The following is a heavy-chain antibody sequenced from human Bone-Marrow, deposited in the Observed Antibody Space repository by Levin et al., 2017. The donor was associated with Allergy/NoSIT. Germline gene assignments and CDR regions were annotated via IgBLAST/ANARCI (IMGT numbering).Heavy chain of an antibody. J-gene: IGHJ3*02. CDR2: INWNGGST. CDR1: GFTFNHFG. CDR3: TRSSGYSYGGDPFDI. D-gene: IGHD5-18*01. V-gene: IGHV3-20*04. Sequence: SCAASGFTFNHFGMSWVRQAPGKGLEWVSGINWNGGSTAYADSVKGRFTISRDNARNSLYLQVNSLRGEDTALYYCTRSSGYSYGGDPFDIWGQGTKVTVSS.